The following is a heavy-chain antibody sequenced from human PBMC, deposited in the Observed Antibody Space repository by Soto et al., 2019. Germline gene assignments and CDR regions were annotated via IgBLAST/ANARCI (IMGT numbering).Heavy chain of an antibody. V-gene: IGHV4-59*12. CDR3: ERESKIFGPVLND. CDR1: GGSISGYY. CDR2: MFYSGST. D-gene: IGHD3-3*01. Sequence: SETLSLTCTVSGGSISGYYWSWIRQPPGKGLEWIGYMFYSGSTKYNPSLRSRVTMSVDTSKNQVSLKLTSVTAADTALYYCERESKIFGPVLNDWGQGSLVTVSS. J-gene: IGHJ4*02.